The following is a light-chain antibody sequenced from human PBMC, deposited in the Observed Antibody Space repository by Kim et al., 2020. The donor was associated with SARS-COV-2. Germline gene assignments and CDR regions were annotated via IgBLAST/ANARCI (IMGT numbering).Light chain of an antibody. J-gene: IGKJ4*01. V-gene: IGKV3-20*01. CDR3: QQYGSPLLT. Sequence: SPGERATLSCRASQSVSSTYLAWYQQKPGQAPRLLISGASTRATGIPDRFSGSGSGTDFTLTISRLEPEDSGVYYCQQYGSPLLTFGGGTKVEIK. CDR1: QSVSSTY. CDR2: GAS.